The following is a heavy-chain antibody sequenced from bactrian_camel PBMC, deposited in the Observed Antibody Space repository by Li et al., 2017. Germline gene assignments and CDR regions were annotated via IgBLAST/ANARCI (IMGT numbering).Heavy chain of an antibody. CDR3: AANINSRPDCPGWLLVPRYETNF. CDR2: VDRDGRT. V-gene: IGHV3S53*01. Sequence: HVQLVESGGGSVQAGGSLGLSCAASVSTFSGNCMAWFRQAPGKEREGLASVDRDGRTTYADSVKGRFTISKGTAKNSLYFEMNSLKPEDTSMYSCAANINSRPDCPGWLLVPRYETNFWGQGTQVTVS. CDR1: VSTFSGNC. D-gene: IGHD2*01. J-gene: IGHJ4*01.